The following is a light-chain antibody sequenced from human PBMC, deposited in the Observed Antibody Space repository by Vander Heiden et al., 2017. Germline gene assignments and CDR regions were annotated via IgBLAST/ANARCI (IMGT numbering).Light chain of an antibody. J-gene: IGLJ3*02. CDR3: QSYGATNVV. CDR1: TGIIADNY. Sequence: NFLLSQPHSLPESPGKTVTISCTLSTGIIADNYVHGYQQRPGGSPTTVILENNHRPSGVPGRFSGSIDRSSNSASLTISGLKTEDESDYYCQSYGATNVVFGGGTKLTVL. V-gene: IGLV6-57*01. CDR2: ENN.